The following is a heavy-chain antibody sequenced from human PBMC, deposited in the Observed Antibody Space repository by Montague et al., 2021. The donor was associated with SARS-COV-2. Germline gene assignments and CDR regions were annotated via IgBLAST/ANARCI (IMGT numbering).Heavy chain of an antibody. Sequence: SETLSLTCTVSGGSISSSSYYWGWIRQPPGKGLEWIGSIYYSGSTYYNPSLKSRVTISVDTSKNQFSLKLSSVTAADTAVYYCARTWGQWMLWGYDCDYWGQGTLVTVSS. J-gene: IGHJ4*02. CDR2: IYYSGST. D-gene: IGHD6-19*01. CDR3: ARTWGQWMLWGYDCDY. CDR1: GGSISSSSYY. V-gene: IGHV4-39*01.